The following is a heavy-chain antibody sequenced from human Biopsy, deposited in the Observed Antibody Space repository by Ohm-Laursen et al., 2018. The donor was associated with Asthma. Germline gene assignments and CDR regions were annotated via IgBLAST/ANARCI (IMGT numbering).Heavy chain of an antibody. CDR3: ARGYSGSDRIVYYYSGLEV. V-gene: IGHV1-69*13. J-gene: IGHJ6*02. CDR1: GDSFSNYA. Sequence: SVKVSCKASGDSFSNYAISWVRQAPGQRLEWMGGLIPVLGTPDHAQMFEGRVTITADESTSTAYMELSSLSSEDTAVYYCARGYSGSDRIVYYYSGLEVWGQGATVTVSS. D-gene: IGHD5-12*01. CDR2: LIPVLGTP.